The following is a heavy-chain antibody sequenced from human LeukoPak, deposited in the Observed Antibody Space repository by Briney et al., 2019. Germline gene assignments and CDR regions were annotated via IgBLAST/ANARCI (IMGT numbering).Heavy chain of an antibody. J-gene: IGHJ4*02. CDR1: GGSFSGYY. Sequence: PSETLSLTCAVYGGSFSGYYWSWIRQPPGKGLEWNGEINHSGSTNYNPSLKSRVTISVDTSKNQFSLKLSSVTAADTAVYYCARGRGVLLWFGEGLYYFDYWGQGTLVTVSS. D-gene: IGHD3-10*01. V-gene: IGHV4-34*01. CDR2: INHSGST. CDR3: ARGRGVLLWFGEGLYYFDY.